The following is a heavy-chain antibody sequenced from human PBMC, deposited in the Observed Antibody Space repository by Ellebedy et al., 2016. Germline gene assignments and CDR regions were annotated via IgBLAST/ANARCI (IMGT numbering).Heavy chain of an antibody. J-gene: IGHJ6*02. Sequence: SVKVSCXASGGTFSSYAISWVRQAPGQGLEWMGGIIPIFGTANYAQKFQGRVRITADASTRTAYMDLSSLSSEDTAVYYCARTVVVTAIQYYYYGMDVWGQGTTVTVS. CDR2: IIPIFGTA. D-gene: IGHD2-21*02. CDR1: GGTFSSYA. CDR3: ARTVVVTAIQYYYYGMDV. V-gene: IGHV1-69*13.